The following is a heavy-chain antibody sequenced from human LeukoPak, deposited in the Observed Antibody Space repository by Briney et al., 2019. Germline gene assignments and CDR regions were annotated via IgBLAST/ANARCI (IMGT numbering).Heavy chain of an antibody. D-gene: IGHD6-13*01. CDR2: INHSGST. CDR1: GGSFSGSY. Sequence: SETLSLTCAVYGGSFSGSYWSWIRQPPGKGLEWIGEINHSGSTNYNPSLKRRVTISVDTSQKQFSLRLTSVTAADTAVYYCARGRYLTTLGGAAAGFLDSWGQGTLVTVSS. J-gene: IGHJ4*02. V-gene: IGHV4-34*01. CDR3: ARGRYLTTLGGAAAGFLDS.